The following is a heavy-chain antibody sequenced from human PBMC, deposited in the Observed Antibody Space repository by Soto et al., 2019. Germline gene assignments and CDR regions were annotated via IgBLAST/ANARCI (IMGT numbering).Heavy chain of an antibody. CDR1: GGSVNSDSYY. Sequence: PSETLSLTCTVSGGSVNSDSYYWGWIRQPPGKGLEWIGSIYYSGSTYYNPSLKSRVTISVDTSKNQFSLKLSSVTAADTAVYYCARRLYYDSSGFEGGGMDVWGQGTTVTVSS. D-gene: IGHD3-22*01. J-gene: IGHJ6*02. CDR3: ARRLYYDSSGFEGGGMDV. CDR2: IYYSGST. V-gene: IGHV4-39*01.